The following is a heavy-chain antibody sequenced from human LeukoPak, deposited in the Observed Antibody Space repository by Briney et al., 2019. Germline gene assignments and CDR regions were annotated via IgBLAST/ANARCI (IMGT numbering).Heavy chain of an antibody. V-gene: IGHV3-23*01. CDR1: GFTFSSYA. D-gene: IGHD2-15*01. CDR2: ISGSGGST. CDR3: AKDPALRVAVVVVAAKREGY. Sequence: PGGSLRLSRAASGFTFSSYAMSWVRQAPGKGLEWVSAISGSGGSTYYADSVKGRFTISRDNSKNTLYLQMNSLRAEDTAVYYCAKDPALRVAVVVVAAKREGYWGQGTLVTVSS. J-gene: IGHJ4*02.